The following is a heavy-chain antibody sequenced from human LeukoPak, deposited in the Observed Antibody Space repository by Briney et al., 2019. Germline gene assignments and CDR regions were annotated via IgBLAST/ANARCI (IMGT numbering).Heavy chain of an antibody. D-gene: IGHD1-26*01. Sequence: PGGSLRLSCAASGFTFSSHAMNWVRQAPGKGLEWVAIISSTGGSTYYTDSVKGRFTISRDNSRNTLYLQMDSLKTEDTAVYYCAKGELHFNTCSFDYWGQGTLVTVSS. CDR1: GFTFSSHA. CDR2: ISSTGGST. V-gene: IGHV3-23*01. J-gene: IGHJ4*02. CDR3: AKGELHFNTCSFDY.